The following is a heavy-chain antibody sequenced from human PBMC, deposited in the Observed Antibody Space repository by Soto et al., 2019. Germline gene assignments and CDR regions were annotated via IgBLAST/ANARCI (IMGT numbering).Heavy chain of an antibody. V-gene: IGHV4-31*03. J-gene: IGHJ4*02. CDR2: IYYSGST. D-gene: IGHD4-17*01. CDR1: GGSISSGGYY. Sequence: PSETLSLTCTVSGGSISSGGYYWSWIRQHPGKGLEWIGYIYYSGSTYYNPSLKSRVTISVDTSKNQFSPKLSSVTAADTAVYYCASRPRGDYAIDYWGQGTLVTVSS. CDR3: ASRPRGDYAIDY.